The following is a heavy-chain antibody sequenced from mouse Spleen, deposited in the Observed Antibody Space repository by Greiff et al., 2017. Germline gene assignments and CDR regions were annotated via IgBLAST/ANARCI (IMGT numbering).Heavy chain of an antibody. D-gene: IGHD1-1*01. V-gene: IGHV14-4*01. CDR3: TRITTVVARAY. Sequence: VQLQQSGAELVRPGASVKLSCTASGFNIKDDYMHWVKQRPEQGLEWIGWIDPENGDTEYASKFQGKATITADTSSNTAYLQLSSLTSDDTAVYYCTRITTVVARAYWGQGTLVTVSA. CDR2: IDPENGDT. J-gene: IGHJ3*01. CDR1: GFNIKDDY.